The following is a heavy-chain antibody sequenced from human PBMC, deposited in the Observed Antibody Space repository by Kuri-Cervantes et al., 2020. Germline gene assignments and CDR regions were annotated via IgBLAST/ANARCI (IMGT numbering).Heavy chain of an antibody. D-gene: IGHD3-10*01. J-gene: IGHJ6*02. CDR1: GFTFSSYW. CDR3: ARSMWFGEFGFYYYYGMDV. CDR2: IYSGGST. V-gene: IGHV3-53*01. Sequence: GGSLRLSCAASGFTFSSYWMSWVRQAPGKGLGWVSVIYSGGSTYYADSVKGRFTISRDNSKNTLYLQMNSLRAEDTAVYYCARSMWFGEFGFYYYYGMDVWGQGTTVTVSS.